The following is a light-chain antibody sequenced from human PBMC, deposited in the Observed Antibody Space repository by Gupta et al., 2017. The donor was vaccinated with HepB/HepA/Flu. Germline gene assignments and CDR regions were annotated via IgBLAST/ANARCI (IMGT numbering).Light chain of an antibody. J-gene: IGKJ1*01. Sequence: DIQMTQSPSSLSASVGDRVSITCRASQNLNNYLNWYQQKPGKAPKLLIYAASSLKSDVPSRFSGSGSGTDFTLTISSLQPEDFATYYCQQGDSTPQTFGQGTKVEIK. V-gene: IGKV1-39*01. CDR3: QQGDSTPQT. CDR1: QNLNNY. CDR2: AAS.